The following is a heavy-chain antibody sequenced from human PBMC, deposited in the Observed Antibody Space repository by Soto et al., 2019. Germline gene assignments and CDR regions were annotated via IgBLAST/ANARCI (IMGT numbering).Heavy chain of an antibody. D-gene: IGHD4-17*01. CDR2: IYYSGST. Sequence: SETLSLTCTVSGGSISSYYWSWIRQPPGKGLEWIGYIYYSGSTNYNPSLKSRVTISVDTSKNQFSLKLSSVTAADTAVYYCARELEGYGEPYFDSWGQGTLVTVSS. J-gene: IGHJ4*02. CDR3: ARELEGYGEPYFDS. CDR1: GGSISSYY. V-gene: IGHV4-59*01.